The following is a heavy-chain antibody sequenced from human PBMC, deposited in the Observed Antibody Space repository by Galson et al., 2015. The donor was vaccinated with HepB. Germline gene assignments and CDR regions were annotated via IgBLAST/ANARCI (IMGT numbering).Heavy chain of an antibody. J-gene: IGHJ4*02. D-gene: IGHD2-2*01. CDR1: GLTFSSYA. CDR3: ARDKGPAPAFDY. CDR2: ISYDGSNK. V-gene: IGHV3-30-3*01. Sequence: SLRLSCAASGLTFSSYAMHWVRQAPGKGLEWVAVISYDGSNKYYADSVKGRFTISRDNSKNTLYLQMNSLRAEDTAVYYCARDKGPAPAFDYWGQGTLVTVSS.